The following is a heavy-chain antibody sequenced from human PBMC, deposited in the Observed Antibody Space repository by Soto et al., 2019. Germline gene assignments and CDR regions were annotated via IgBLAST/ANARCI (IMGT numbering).Heavy chain of an antibody. D-gene: IGHD2-21*02. Sequence: PGGSLRLSCAASGFTFSSYGMHWVRQAPGKGLEWVAVIWYDGSNKYYADSVKGRFTISRDNSENTLYLQMNSLRAEDTAVYYCARDQRDLAVVTAPLDYWGQGTLVTVSS. V-gene: IGHV3-33*01. CDR1: GFTFSSYG. CDR2: IWYDGSNK. CDR3: ARDQRDLAVVTAPLDY. J-gene: IGHJ4*02.